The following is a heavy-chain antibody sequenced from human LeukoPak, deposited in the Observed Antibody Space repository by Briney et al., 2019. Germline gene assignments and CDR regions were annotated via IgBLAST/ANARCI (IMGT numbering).Heavy chain of an antibody. D-gene: IGHD1-26*01. V-gene: IGHV3-15*01. CDR2: IKSKTDGGTI. CDR1: GFTFTNAW. CDR3: TGNGNYFFERGY. J-gene: IGHJ4*02. Sequence: GGSLRLSCAASGFTFTNAWLTWARQAPGKGLEWVGRIKSKTDGGTIDYAAPVKGRFTISRDDSKSTVYLQMNSLKTEDTAVYYCTGNGNYFFERGYWGQGTLATVSS.